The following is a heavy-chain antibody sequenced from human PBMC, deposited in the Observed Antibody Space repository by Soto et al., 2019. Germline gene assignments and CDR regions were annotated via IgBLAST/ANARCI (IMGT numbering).Heavy chain of an antibody. CDR3: ARVPYWEIPLAFDN. J-gene: IGHJ3*02. V-gene: IGHV3-30-3*01. CDR1: GFTFTSYS. CDR2: ISYDGSNK. Sequence: QVQLVESGGGVVQPGRSLRLSCAASGFTFTSYSMHWVRQAPGKGLEWVAVISYDGSNKYYADSVKGRFTISRDNSKNTLYLQRNSLRAEERTMSYCARVPYWEIPLAFDNWAQGTLAPISS. D-gene: IGHD1-26*01.